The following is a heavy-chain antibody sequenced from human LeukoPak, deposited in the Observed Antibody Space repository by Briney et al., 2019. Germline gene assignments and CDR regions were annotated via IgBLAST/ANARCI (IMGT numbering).Heavy chain of an antibody. Sequence: ASVKVSCKVSGYTLTELSMHWVRQAPGQGLEWMGIINPSGGSTSYAQKFQGRVTMTRDMSTSTVYMELSSLRSEDTAVYYCAREAYYDFWSGYSAAILFDPWGQGTLVTVSS. CDR1: GYTLTELS. D-gene: IGHD3-3*01. V-gene: IGHV1-46*01. J-gene: IGHJ5*02. CDR2: INPSGGST. CDR3: AREAYYDFWSGYSAAILFDP.